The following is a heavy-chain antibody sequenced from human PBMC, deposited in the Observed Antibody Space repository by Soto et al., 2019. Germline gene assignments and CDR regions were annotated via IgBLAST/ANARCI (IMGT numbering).Heavy chain of an antibody. Sequence: SETLSLTCTVSGGSISSYYWSWIRQPPGKGLEWIGYIYYSGSTNYNPSLKSRVTISVDTSKNQFSLKLSSVTAADTAVYYCARERAMTTVTTGSYYYGMDVWGQGTTVTVSS. V-gene: IGHV4-59*01. D-gene: IGHD4-4*01. CDR1: GGSISSYY. CDR3: ARERAMTTVTTGSYYYGMDV. CDR2: IYYSGST. J-gene: IGHJ6*02.